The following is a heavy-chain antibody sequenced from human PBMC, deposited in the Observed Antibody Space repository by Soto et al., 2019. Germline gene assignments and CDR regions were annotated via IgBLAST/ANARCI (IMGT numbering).Heavy chain of an antibody. D-gene: IGHD6-19*01. CDR3: ARDKSEAVAAFDI. Sequence: GGSLRLSCAASGFTFSSYSMNWVRQAPGKGLEWVSSISSSSSYIYYADSVKGRFTISRDNAKNSLYLQMNSLRAEDTAVYYCARDKSEAVAAFDIWGQGTMVTVSS. J-gene: IGHJ3*02. CDR1: GFTFSSYS. CDR2: ISSSSSYI. V-gene: IGHV3-21*01.